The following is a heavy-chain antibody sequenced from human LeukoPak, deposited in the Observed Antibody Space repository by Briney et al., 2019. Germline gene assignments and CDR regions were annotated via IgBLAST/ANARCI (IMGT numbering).Heavy chain of an antibody. D-gene: IGHD6-13*01. CDR3: AKDSIPLYSSSWYMDV. V-gene: IGHV3-23*01. CDR2: ISGSGGTT. J-gene: IGHJ6*03. CDR1: GFTFDRFA. Sequence: PGGSLRLSCAASGFTFDRFAMNWVRQTPGKGLDWVSVISGSGGTTDYAESVKGRFTISRDNSKNTLYLQMNSLRAEDTAVYYCAKDSIPLYSSSWYMDVWGKGTTVTVSS.